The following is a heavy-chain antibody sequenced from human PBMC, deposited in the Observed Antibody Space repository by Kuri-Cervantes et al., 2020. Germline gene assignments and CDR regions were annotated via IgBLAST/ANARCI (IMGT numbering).Heavy chain of an antibody. D-gene: IGHD5-12*01. Sequence: ETLSLTCAASGFTFSSYTMNWVRQAPGEGLEWISYINTGGSTVYYADSVKGRFTISRDNAKNSLYLQMNSLRAEDTAVYYCARDHRRGYSGYGGDWGQGTLVTVSS. J-gene: IGHJ4*02. V-gene: IGHV3-48*01. CDR3: ARDHRRGYSGYGGD. CDR2: INTGGSTV. CDR1: GFTFSSYT.